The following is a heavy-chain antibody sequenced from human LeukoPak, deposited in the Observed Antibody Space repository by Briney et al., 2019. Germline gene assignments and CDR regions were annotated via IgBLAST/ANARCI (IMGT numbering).Heavy chain of an antibody. Sequence: GGSLRLSCAASGFTFSSYGMHWVRQAPGKGLEWVAAISYNGSNKYYADSVKGRFTISRDNSKNTLYLQMNSLRAEDTAVYYCAKGFNRWWWELLHYYGMDVWGQGTTVTVSS. CDR3: AKGFNRWWWELLHYYGMDV. D-gene: IGHD1-26*01. V-gene: IGHV3-30*18. J-gene: IGHJ6*02. CDR2: ISYNGSNK. CDR1: GFTFSSYG.